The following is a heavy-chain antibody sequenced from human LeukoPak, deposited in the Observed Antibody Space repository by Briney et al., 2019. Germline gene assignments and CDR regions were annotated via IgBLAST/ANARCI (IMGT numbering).Heavy chain of an antibody. CDR2: SSPYNGGT. V-gene: IGHV1-18*01. CDR3: AREWRDCGGGCVTGHFDF. D-gene: IGHD2-21*01. CDR1: GYTFTSYG. Sequence: ASVKVSCKASGYTFTSYGINWVRQAPGQGPEWMGWSSPYNGGTRYAQKFRGRVTMTTDTSTTTAYMELTSLESDDSAVYYCAREWRDCGGGCVTGHFDFWGQGTRVTVSS. J-gene: IGHJ4*02.